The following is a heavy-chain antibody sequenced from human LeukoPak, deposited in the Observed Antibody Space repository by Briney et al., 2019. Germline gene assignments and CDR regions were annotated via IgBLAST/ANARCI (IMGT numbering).Heavy chain of an antibody. V-gene: IGHV3-23*01. CDR3: AKERGYGYNHIDY. Sequence: GGSLRLSCEASGFPFSSYAMNWVRQAPGKGLEWVSTISGSGDYADSVKGRFTISRDKSKNTVSLKMNSLRAEDTAVYYCAKERGYGYNHIDYWGQGTLVTVSS. D-gene: IGHD5-24*01. J-gene: IGHJ4*02. CDR2: ISGSG. CDR1: GFPFSSYA.